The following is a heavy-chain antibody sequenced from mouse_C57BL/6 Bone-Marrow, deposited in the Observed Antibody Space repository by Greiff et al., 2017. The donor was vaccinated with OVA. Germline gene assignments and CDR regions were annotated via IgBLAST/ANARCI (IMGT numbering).Heavy chain of an antibody. V-gene: IGHV5-16*01. J-gene: IGHJ2*01. CDR1: GFTFSDYY. CDR3: ARVDGYLYFDY. Sequence: EVKLVESEGGLVQPGSSMKLSCTASGFTFSDYYMAWVRQVPEKGLEWVANINYDGSSTYYLDSLKSRFIISRDNAKNILYLQMSSLKSEDTATYYCARVDGYLYFDYWGQGTTLTVSS. CDR2: INYDGSST. D-gene: IGHD2-3*01.